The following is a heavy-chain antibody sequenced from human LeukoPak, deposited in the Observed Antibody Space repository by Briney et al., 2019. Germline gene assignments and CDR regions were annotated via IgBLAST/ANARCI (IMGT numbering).Heavy chain of an antibody. CDR1: GFTFGSYE. Sequence: GGSLRLSCAASGFTFGSYEMNWIRQAPGKGLEWVSYISGSGSTIHYADSVEGRFTISRDNAKNSLYLQMNSLRTEDTAVYYCARDSGGWYRGFDPWGQGTLVTVSS. D-gene: IGHD6-19*01. CDR2: ISGSGSTI. J-gene: IGHJ5*02. CDR3: ARDSGGWYRGFDP. V-gene: IGHV3-48*03.